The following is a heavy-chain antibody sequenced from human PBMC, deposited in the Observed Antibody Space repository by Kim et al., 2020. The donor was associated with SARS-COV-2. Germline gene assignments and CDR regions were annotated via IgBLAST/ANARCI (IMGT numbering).Heavy chain of an antibody. CDR2: INPNSGGT. Sequence: ASVKVSCKASGYTFTGYYMHWVRQAPGQGLEWMGWINPNSGGTNYAQKFQGRVTMTRDTSISTAYMELSRLRSDDTAVYYCARDLSRGFGVAKVNEQDYWGQGTLVTVSS. V-gene: IGHV1-2*02. J-gene: IGHJ4*02. D-gene: IGHD3-3*01. CDR3: ARDLSRGFGVAKVNEQDY. CDR1: GYTFTGYY.